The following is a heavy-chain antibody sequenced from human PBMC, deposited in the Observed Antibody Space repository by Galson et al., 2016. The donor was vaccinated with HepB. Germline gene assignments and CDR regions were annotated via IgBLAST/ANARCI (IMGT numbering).Heavy chain of an antibody. CDR3: AQDKASMSVGATNFQH. CDR2: INSDGSSR. V-gene: IGHV3-74*01. J-gene: IGHJ1*01. D-gene: IGHD1-26*01. CDR1: GFTFSRYW. Sequence: SLRLSCAASGFTFSRYWMHWVRQVPGEWLVWVSRINSDGSSRNYADSVKGRFTISRDNAESTLYLQMNSLRAEDTAFYYCAQDKASMSVGATNFQHWGQGTLVTVSS.